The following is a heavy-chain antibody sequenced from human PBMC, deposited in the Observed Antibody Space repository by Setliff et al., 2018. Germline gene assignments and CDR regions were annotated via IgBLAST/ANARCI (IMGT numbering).Heavy chain of an antibody. V-gene: IGHV4-34*01. CDR2: ISHSGST. CDR3: ARVPKIWVKGNYYSYYMDV. J-gene: IGHJ6*03. CDR1: GGSFSTYF. Sequence: KTSETLSLTCAVYGGSFSTYFWSWIRQPPGKGLEWIGEISHSGSTNYNPSRKSRVIISVDTSLNQVSLELSAVTAADTAVYYCARVPKIWVKGNYYSYYMDVWGQGTTVTVSS. D-gene: IGHD3-10*01.